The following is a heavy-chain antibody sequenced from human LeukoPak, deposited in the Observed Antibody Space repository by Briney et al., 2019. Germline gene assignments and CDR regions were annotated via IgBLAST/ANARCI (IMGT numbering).Heavy chain of an antibody. V-gene: IGHV3-30*02. CDR3: AKDGTIFGVTYLDY. CDR2: IPYDGRNQ. D-gene: IGHD3-3*01. Sequence: GGSLRLSCVASGFTFSSYGMHWVRQAPGKGLEWVAFIPYDGRNQYFADSVKGRFTISRDTSKNTLHLQMNSLRTEDTAVYYCAKDGTIFGVTYLDYWGQGTLVTVSS. J-gene: IGHJ4*02. CDR1: GFTFSSYG.